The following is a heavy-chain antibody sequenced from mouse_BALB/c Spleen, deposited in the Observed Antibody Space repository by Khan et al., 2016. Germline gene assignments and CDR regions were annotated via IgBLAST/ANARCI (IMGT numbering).Heavy chain of an antibody. CDR3: ARGAY. J-gene: IGHJ3*01. Sequence: QVQLQQSGAELMKPGASVKISYKATGYTFSRYWIEWVKERPGHGLEWIGEILPGSGSTDYNEKFKGKATFTAETSSNTAYIQLSGLTSEDSAVYYCARGAYWGQGTLVTVSA. V-gene: IGHV1-9*01. CDR2: ILPGSGST. CDR1: GYTFSRYW.